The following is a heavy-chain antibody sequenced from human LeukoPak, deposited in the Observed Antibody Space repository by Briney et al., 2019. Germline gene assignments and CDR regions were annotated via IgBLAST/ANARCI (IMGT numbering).Heavy chain of an antibody. CDR3: ARGEPVYGSGSYYNPEYFQY. J-gene: IGHJ1*01. CDR2: ITSSGSSM. Sequence: GGSLRLSCAGSGFTFSGYSLNWVRQAPGKGLEWVSSITSSGSSMYYADSVKGRFTISRDNAKNSLYLQMNSLRAEDTAVYYCARGEPVYGSGSYYNPEYFQYWGQGTLVTVSS. D-gene: IGHD3-10*01. V-gene: IGHV3-21*01. CDR1: GFTFSGYS.